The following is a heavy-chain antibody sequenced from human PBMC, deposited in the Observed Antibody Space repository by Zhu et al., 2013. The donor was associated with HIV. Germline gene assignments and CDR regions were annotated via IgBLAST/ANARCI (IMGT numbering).Heavy chain of an antibody. CDR1: GSSFRTYG. V-gene: IGHV1-69*06. CDR3: AICLDYYDSSGYGPFDD. CDR2: IIPMFGSP. D-gene: IGHD3-22*01. J-gene: IGHJ4*02. Sequence: QVQLLQSGAEVKKPGSSVKVSCKVSGSSFRTYGLNWVRQAPGQGLQWMGGIIPMFGSPNYAQKFQGRVTISADKSTSTVYMELNSLRSDDTAIYYCAICLDYYDSSGYGPFDDWGQGTLVTVSS.